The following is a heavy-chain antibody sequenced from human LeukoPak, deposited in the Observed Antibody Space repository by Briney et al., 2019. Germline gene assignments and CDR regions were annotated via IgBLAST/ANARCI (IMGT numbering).Heavy chain of an antibody. D-gene: IGHD5-12*01. J-gene: IGHJ3*02. CDR1: GFTFSSYP. CDR2: ITTSSSQI. V-gene: IGHV3-21*01. Sequence: GGSLRLSCAASGFTFSSYPVSWVRQAPGKGLEWVSYITTSSSQIYYGDSVKGRFTISRDNAKNSLYLQMNSLRAEDTAVYYCARERVTTTAFDIWGQGTMVTVSS. CDR3: ARERVTTTAFDI.